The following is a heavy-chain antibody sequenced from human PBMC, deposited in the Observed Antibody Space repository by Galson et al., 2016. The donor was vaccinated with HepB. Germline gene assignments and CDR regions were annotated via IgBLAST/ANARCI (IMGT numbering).Heavy chain of an antibody. CDR1: GFTFSSYS. V-gene: IGHV3-21*01. CDR2: ISSSSSCI. CDR3: ARDLDSSGYYSLDS. D-gene: IGHD3-22*01. Sequence: SLRLSCAAPGFTFSSYSMNWVRQAPGKGLEWVSSISSSSSCIYYADSVKGRFTISRDNAKNSLFLQMNSLRAEDTAVYYCARDLDSSGYYSLDSWGQGTLVTVSS. J-gene: IGHJ4*02.